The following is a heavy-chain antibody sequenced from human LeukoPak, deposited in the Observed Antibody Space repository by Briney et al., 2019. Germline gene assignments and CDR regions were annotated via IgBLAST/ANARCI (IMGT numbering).Heavy chain of an antibody. J-gene: IGHJ6*03. CDR3: AREDYGNYYYYYMDV. CDR2: IKQDGSEK. D-gene: IGHD4-17*01. V-gene: IGHV3-7*01. CDR1: GFTFSSYW. Sequence: GGSLRLSCAASGFTFSSYWMSCVRQAPGKGLEWVANIKQDGSEKYYVDSVKGRFTISRDNAKNSLYLQMNSLRAEDTALYYCAREDYGNYYYYYMDVWGKGTTVTVSS.